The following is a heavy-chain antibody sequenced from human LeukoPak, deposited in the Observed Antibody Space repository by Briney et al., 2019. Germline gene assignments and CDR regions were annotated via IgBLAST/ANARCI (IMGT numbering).Heavy chain of an antibody. Sequence: GGSLRLSCAASGFTFPNAWIYWVRQAPGKGLEWVGRIKKKTDRRTTDYSAPVEGRFTISRDGSRNTVYLQMDSLKTEDTAMYYCVTDGGQLPYYFTYWGQGTLVTVSS. CDR2: IKKKTDRRTT. CDR3: VTDGGQLPYYFTY. V-gene: IGHV3-15*01. CDR1: GFTFPNAW. J-gene: IGHJ1*01. D-gene: IGHD3-22*01.